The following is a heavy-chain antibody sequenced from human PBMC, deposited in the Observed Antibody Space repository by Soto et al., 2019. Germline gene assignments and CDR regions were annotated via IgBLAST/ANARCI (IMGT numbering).Heavy chain of an antibody. Sequence: EVQLVESGGGLVQPGRSLRLSCAASGFTFDDYAMHWVRQAPGKGLEWVSGISWNSGSIGYAESVKGRFTISRDNAKNSLYLQMNSLRAEDTALYYCVKGGQLLTEGGGYWGQGTLVTVSS. J-gene: IGHJ4*02. D-gene: IGHD2-2*01. CDR2: ISWNSGSI. V-gene: IGHV3-9*01. CDR3: VKGGQLLTEGGGY. CDR1: GFTFDDYA.